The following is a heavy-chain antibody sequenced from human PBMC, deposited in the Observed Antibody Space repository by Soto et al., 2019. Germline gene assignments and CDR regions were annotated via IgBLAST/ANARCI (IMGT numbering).Heavy chain of an antibody. Sequence: ASVKVSCKASGGTFSRYAISWVRQAPGQGLEWTGGIIPIFGTANYAQKFQGRVTITADESTSTAYMELSSLRSEDTAVYYCARPISSGWYHTSMDVWGQGTTVTVSS. D-gene: IGHD6-19*01. V-gene: IGHV1-69*13. CDR1: GGTFSRYA. CDR2: IIPIFGTA. J-gene: IGHJ6*02. CDR3: ARPISSGWYHTSMDV.